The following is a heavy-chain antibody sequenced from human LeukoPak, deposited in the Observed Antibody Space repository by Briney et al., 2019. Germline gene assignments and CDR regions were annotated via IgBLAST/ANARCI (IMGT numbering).Heavy chain of an antibody. D-gene: IGHD5-18*01. CDR2: ISSSSSTI. V-gene: IGHV3-48*01. J-gene: IGHJ4*02. CDR3: ANRGYSYGIDY. Sequence: GGSLRLSCAASGFTFSSYSMNWVRQAPGKGLEWVSYISSSSSTIYYADSVKGRFTISRDNAKNSLYLQMNSLRAEDTAVYYCANRGYSYGIDYWGQGTLVTVSS. CDR1: GFTFSSYS.